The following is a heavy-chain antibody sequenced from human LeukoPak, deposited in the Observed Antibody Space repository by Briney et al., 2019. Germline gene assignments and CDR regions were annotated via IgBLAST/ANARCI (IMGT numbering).Heavy chain of an antibody. J-gene: IGHJ6*03. CDR3: ARGGGSGSYYRYYYYYMDV. V-gene: IGHV4-34*01. CDR2: INHSGST. Sequence: SETLSLTCAVYGGSFSGYYWSWIRQPPGKGLEWIGEINHSGSTNYNPSLKSRVTISVDTSKNQFSLKLSSVTAADTAVYYCARGGGSGSYYRYYYYYMDVWGKGTTVTVSS. CDR1: GGSFSGYY. D-gene: IGHD3-10*01.